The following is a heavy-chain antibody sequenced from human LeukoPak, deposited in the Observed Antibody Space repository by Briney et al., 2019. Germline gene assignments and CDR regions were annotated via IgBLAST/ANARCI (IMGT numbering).Heavy chain of an antibody. CDR3: AKSVGYHSDRSGYYWLGTFDS. D-gene: IGHD3-22*01. Sequence: GGSLRLSCVASGFTFSTYPMSWVRQAAGKGLEWVSAISGGSVNTYYADSVKGRFTISRDESKNTLYLQINSLRAEDTAVYYCAKSVGYHSDRSGYYWLGTFDSWGQGTLVTVSS. CDR2: ISGGSVNT. CDR1: GFTFSTYP. J-gene: IGHJ4*02. V-gene: IGHV3-23*01.